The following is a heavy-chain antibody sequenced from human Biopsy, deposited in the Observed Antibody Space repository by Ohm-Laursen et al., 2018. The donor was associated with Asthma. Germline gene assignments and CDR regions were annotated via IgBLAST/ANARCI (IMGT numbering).Heavy chain of an antibody. Sequence: GTLSLTCAVYGGSFSSNYWSWIRQTPGKGLEWLGDTHHRGYPNYNPSLTSRRTFSMETSKNQFSLRLTSVTAADTAVYYCARGSSSRPSQWELLVSGGKRAHSYYGMDVWGQGTTVTVSS. CDR2: THHRGYP. D-gene: IGHD1-26*01. CDR3: ARGSSSRPSQWELLVSGGKRAHSYYGMDV. J-gene: IGHJ6*02. V-gene: IGHV4-34*01. CDR1: GGSFSSNY.